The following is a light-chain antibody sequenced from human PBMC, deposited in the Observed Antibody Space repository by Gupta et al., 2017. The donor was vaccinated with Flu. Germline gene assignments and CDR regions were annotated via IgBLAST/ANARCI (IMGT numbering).Light chain of an antibody. CDR1: NIGSKS. Sequence: SYVLTQAPSVSVAPGQTATISCGGNNIGSKSVHWYQQHPGQAPVLVVYDDSDRPSGIPERFSGSNSGNTATLTISRVEAGDEADYFCQVWDSSSTYVFGTGTTVTVL. V-gene: IGLV3-21*02. CDR3: QVWDSSSTYV. J-gene: IGLJ1*01. CDR2: DDS.